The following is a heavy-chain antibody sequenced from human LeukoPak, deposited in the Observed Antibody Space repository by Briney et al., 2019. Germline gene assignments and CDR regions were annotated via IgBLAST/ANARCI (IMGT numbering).Heavy chain of an antibody. D-gene: IGHD1-26*01. V-gene: IGHV4-4*02. J-gene: IGHJ4*02. CDR3: TRESGAFSPFGF. CDR2: VHLNGAT. CDR1: GGSILSTNW. Sequence: SETLSLTCAVSGGSILSTNWWSWVRQPPGKGLEWIGEVHLNGATNYNPSVEGRVTMSIDKSKNHLSLDVISVTPADTAMYYCTRESGAFSPFGFWGQGTLVTVSS.